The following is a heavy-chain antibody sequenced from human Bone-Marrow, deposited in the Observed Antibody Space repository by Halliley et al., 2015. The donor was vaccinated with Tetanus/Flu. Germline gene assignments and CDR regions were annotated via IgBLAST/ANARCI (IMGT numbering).Heavy chain of an antibody. CDR3: ARVILDRSGYIFD. J-gene: IGHJ4*02. Sequence: TLSLTCAVSGYSISSGHYWGWIRQPPGKGLEWIGSIYHSGSPYYNPSLKSRVTISADTSKNQFSLKLSSVTAADTAVYYCARVILDRSGYIFDWGQGTLVTVSS. V-gene: IGHV4-38-2*01. CDR1: GYSISSGHY. CDR2: IYHSGSP. D-gene: IGHD3-22*01.